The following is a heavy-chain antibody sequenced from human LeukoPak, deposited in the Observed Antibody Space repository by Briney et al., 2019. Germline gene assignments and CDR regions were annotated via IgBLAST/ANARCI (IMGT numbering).Heavy chain of an antibody. J-gene: IGHJ4*02. V-gene: IGHV3-7*01. CDR3: ARSWDWGSPFDY. D-gene: IGHD7-27*01. Sequence: SGIRQAPGEGLEWVANIEQDGSEKSYVDSVTGRFTISRDNAKSSLYLQMNSLRAEDTAVYYCARSWDWGSPFDYWGQGTLVTVSS. CDR2: IEQDGSEK.